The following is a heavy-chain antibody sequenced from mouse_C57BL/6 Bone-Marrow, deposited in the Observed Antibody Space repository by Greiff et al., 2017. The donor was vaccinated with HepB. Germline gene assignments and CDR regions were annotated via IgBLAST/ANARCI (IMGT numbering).Heavy chain of an antibody. J-gene: IGHJ2*01. V-gene: IGHV3-6*01. CDR1: GYSITSGYY. CDR2: ISYDGSN. Sequence: ESGPGLVKPSQSLSLTCSVTGYSITSGYYWNWIRQFPGNKLEWMGYISYDGSNNYNPSLKNRISITRDTSKNQFFLKLNSVTTEDTATYYCARDRNDGYLYYFDYWGQGTTLTVSS. CDR3: ARDRNDGYLYYFDY. D-gene: IGHD2-3*01.